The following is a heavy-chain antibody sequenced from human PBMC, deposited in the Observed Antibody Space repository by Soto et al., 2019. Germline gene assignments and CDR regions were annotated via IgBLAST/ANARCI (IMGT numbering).Heavy chain of an antibody. CDR2: INHSGST. V-gene: IGHV4-34*01. J-gene: IGHJ4*02. CDR3: ASIRGKMATTTVDY. Sequence: TSETLSLTCAVYGGSFSGYYWSWIRQPPGKGLEWIGEINHSGSTNYNPSLKSRVTISVDTSKNQFSLKLSSVTAADTAVYYCASIRGKMATTTVDYWGQGTLVTVSS. CDR1: GGSFSGYY. D-gene: IGHD5-12*01.